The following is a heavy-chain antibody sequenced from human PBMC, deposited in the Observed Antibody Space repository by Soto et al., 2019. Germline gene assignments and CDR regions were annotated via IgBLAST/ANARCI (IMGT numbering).Heavy chain of an antibody. Sequence: EVQLVESGGCLVQTGRSLRLSCAASGFTFDDYAMHWVRQAPGKGLEWVSGISWNSGSIGYADSVKGRFTISRDNAKNSPYLQMNSLRAEDTALYYCAKDDSRSGWRPYCEYWGQGTLVTVSS. V-gene: IGHV3-9*01. CDR3: AKDDSRSGWRPYCEY. CDR2: ISWNSGSI. CDR1: GFTFDDYA. D-gene: IGHD6-19*01. J-gene: IGHJ4*02.